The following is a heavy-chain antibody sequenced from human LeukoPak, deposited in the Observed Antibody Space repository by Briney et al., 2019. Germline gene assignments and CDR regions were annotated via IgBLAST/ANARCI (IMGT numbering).Heavy chain of an antibody. CDR2: MKEDGSVK. J-gene: IGHJ3*02. D-gene: IGHD2-15*01. CDR3: ARDPGWSSFDI. Sequence: GGSLRLSCVASGFPFSSYWMSWVRQAPGKGLEFVANMKEDGSVKNYEDSVKGRFTISRDNAENSVYLQMSSLGAEDTALYYCARDPGWSSFDIWGQGAMVTVSS. V-gene: IGHV3-7*01. CDR1: GFPFSSYW.